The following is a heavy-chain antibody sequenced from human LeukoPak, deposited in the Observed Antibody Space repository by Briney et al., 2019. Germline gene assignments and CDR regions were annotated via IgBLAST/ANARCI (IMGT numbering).Heavy chain of an antibody. CDR2: INHSGST. CDR3: ARMDYGPYCYYGMDV. V-gene: IGHV4-34*01. J-gene: IGHJ6*04. Sequence: SETLSLTCAVYGGSFSGYYWSWIRQPPGKGLEWIGEINHSGSTNYNPSLKSRVTISVDTSKNQFSLKLSSVTAAGTAVYYCARMDYGPYCYYGMDVWGKGTTVTVSS. CDR1: GGSFSGYY. D-gene: IGHD4-17*01.